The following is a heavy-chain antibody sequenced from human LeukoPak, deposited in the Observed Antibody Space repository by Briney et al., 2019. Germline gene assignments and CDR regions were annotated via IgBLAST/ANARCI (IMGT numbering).Heavy chain of an antibody. CDR2: ISGSGGST. CDR1: GFTFSSYA. V-gene: IGHV3-23*01. CDR3: AKDGGIAARPYYFDY. Sequence: GGSLRLSCAASGFTFSSYAMSWVRQAPGRGLEWVSAISGSGGSTYYADSVKGRFTISRDNSKNTPYLQMNSLRAEDTAVYYCAKDGGIAARPYYFDYWGQGTLVTVSS. D-gene: IGHD6-6*01. J-gene: IGHJ4*02.